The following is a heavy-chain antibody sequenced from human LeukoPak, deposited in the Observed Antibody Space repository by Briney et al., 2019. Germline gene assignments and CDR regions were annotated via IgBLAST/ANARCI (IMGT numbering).Heavy chain of an antibody. CDR2: INWNGGST. Sequence: GGSLRLSCAASGSNFDSYGMSWVRQAPGKGLEWVSGINWNGGSTGYADSVKGRFTIFRDNAKNFLFLQMNSLRAEDTALYYCSRGDSSGWYFDYWGRGVLVTVSS. D-gene: IGHD3-22*01. CDR1: GSNFDSYG. V-gene: IGHV3-20*04. CDR3: SRGDSSGWYFDY. J-gene: IGHJ4*02.